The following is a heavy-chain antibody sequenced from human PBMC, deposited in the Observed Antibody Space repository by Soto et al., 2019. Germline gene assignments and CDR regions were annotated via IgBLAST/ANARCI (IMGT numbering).Heavy chain of an antibody. D-gene: IGHD2-2*01. CDR1: GLKFSDSW. CDR2: IRDKRNKYAT. V-gene: IGHV3-73*02. CDR3: SRIVPDVLGMDV. Sequence: EVQLVESGGGLVQPGGSLKISCAASGLKFSDSWIYWVRQASGKGLEWVGQIRDKRNKYATMYGVSVNGRFTVSRDDSKDTAYLQMNSLKIEDTAVYYCSRIVPDVLGMDVWGQGTTVTVSS. J-gene: IGHJ6*02.